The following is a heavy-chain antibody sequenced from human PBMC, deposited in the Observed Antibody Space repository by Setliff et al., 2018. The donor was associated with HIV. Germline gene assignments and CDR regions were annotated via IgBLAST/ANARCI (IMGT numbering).Heavy chain of an antibody. V-gene: IGHV4-34*01. Sequence: PSETLSLTCAVYGGSFSGYYWSWIRQPPGKGLEWIGEINHSGSTNYNPSLKSRVTISVDTSMDQFSLKVNSVTAADTAMYFCARESPDGLDYWGQGTLVTVSS. D-gene: IGHD2-8*01. CDR3: ARESPDGLDY. CDR1: GGSFSGYY. CDR2: INHSGST. J-gene: IGHJ4*02.